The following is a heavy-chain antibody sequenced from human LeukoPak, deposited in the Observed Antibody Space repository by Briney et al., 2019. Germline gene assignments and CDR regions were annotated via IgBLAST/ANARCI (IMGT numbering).Heavy chain of an antibody. V-gene: IGHV3-30*04. Sequence: PGGSLRLSCAASGFTFSSYAMHWVRQAPGKGLEWVAVISYDGSNKYYADSVKGRFTISRDNSKNTLYLQMNSLRAEDTAVYYCARDLHYYGSGSFMDVWGKGTTVTISS. J-gene: IGHJ6*04. D-gene: IGHD3-10*01. CDR3: ARDLHYYGSGSFMDV. CDR1: GFTFSSYA. CDR2: ISYDGSNK.